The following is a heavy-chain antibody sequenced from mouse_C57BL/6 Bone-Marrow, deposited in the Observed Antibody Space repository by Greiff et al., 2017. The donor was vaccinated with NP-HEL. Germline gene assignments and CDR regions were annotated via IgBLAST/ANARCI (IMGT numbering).Heavy chain of an antibody. J-gene: IGHJ1*03. CDR3: ARDARYDYDDGAWYFDV. CDR1: GFTFSDFY. CDR2: SRNKANDYTT. Sequence: EVQGVDSGGGLVQSGRSLRLSCATSGFTFSDFYMEWVRQAPGKGLEWIAASRNKANDYTTEYSASVKGRFIVSRDTSQSILYLQMNALRAEDTAIYYCARDARYDYDDGAWYFDVWGTGTTVTVSS. D-gene: IGHD2-4*01. V-gene: IGHV7-1*01.